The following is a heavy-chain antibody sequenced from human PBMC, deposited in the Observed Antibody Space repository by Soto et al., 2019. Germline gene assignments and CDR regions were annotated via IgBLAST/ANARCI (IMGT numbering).Heavy chain of an antibody. CDR3: IRDYMRGGGVDY. CDR2: IQNEANRYTT. Sequence: EVQLVESGGGLVQPGGSLRLSCETSGFTFSDHHMDWVRQAPGKGLEWIARIQNEANRYTTYYAAPVNGRFTISRHGSKNTLFLKMNSLKTEDPALYYCIRDYMRGGGVDYWRQGTLVTVSS. D-gene: IGHD3-16*01. V-gene: IGHV3-72*01. J-gene: IGHJ4*02. CDR1: GFTFSDHH.